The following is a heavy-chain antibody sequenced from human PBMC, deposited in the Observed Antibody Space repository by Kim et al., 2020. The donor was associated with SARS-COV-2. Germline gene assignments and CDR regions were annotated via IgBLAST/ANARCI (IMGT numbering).Heavy chain of an antibody. D-gene: IGHD6-6*01. J-gene: IGHJ4*02. CDR1: GFTFSSYS. Sequence: GGSLRLSCAASGFTFSSYSMNWVRQAPGKGLEWVSSISSSSSYIYYADSVKGRFTISRDNAKNSLYLQMNSLRAEDTAVYYCARDRGGIAARCFDYWGQGTLVTVSS. CDR3: ARDRGGIAARCFDY. V-gene: IGHV3-21*01. CDR2: ISSSSSYI.